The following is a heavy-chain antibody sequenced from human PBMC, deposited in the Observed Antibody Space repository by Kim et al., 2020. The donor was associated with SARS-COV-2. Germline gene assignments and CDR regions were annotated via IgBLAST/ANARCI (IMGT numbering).Heavy chain of an antibody. CDR3: ARGDWWEQTYYFDY. V-gene: IGHV1-2*02. J-gene: IGHJ4*02. Sequence: ARKFQGRVTMTRDTSISTAYMELSRLRSDDTAVYYCARGDWWEQTYYFDYWGQGTLVTVSS. D-gene: IGHD1-26*01.